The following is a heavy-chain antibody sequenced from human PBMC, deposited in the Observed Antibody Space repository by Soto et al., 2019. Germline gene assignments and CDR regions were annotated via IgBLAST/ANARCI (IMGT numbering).Heavy chain of an antibody. CDR3: AKDRLGGNFDY. V-gene: IGHV3-23*01. CDR1: GFTFNNYA. J-gene: IGHJ4*02. CDR2: ISGTGGST. Sequence: GGSLRLSCAASGFTFNNYAMNWVRQAPGKGLEWDATISGTGGSTYYADSVKGRFTISRDNSKNTLYLQMNSLRVEDTAVYYCAKDRLGGNFDYWGQGTQVTVSS.